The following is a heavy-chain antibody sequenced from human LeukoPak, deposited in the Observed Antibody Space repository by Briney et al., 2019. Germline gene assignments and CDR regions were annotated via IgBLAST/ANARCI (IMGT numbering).Heavy chain of an antibody. CDR2: LSGSGTST. V-gene: IGHV3-23*01. CDR3: AKDLSYGLDV. Sequence: GGSLRLSCAASGFTFSSYAMAWVRQAPGKGLEWVSALSGSGTSTYYIESVRGRFTISRDNSKNTLYLQMNNLRAEDTAIYYCAKDLSYGLDVWGHGTTVTVSS. J-gene: IGHJ6*02. CDR1: GFTFSSYA.